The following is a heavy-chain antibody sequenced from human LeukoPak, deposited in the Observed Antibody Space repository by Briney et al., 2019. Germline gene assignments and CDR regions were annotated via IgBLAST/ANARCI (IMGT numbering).Heavy chain of an antibody. CDR1: GFTFSDYY. V-gene: IGHV3-11*01. D-gene: IGHD5/OR15-5a*01. CDR2: ISSSGSTI. CDR3: AKDTSVGAFDI. J-gene: IGHJ3*02. Sequence: GGSLRLSCAASGFTFSDYYMSWIRQAPGKGLEWVSYISSSGSTIYYADSVKGRFTISRDNAKNSLYLQMNSLRAEDTAVYYCAKDTSVGAFDIWGQGTMVTVSS.